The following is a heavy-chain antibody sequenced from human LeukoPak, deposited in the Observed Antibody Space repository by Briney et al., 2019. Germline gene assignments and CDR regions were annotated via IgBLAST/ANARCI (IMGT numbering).Heavy chain of an antibody. Sequence: PGGSLRLSCAASGFTFSSYSMNWVRQAPGKGLEWVSFISSSSSTIYYADSVKGRFTISRDNAKNSLYLQMNSLRDEDTAVYYCARSRGYGSGSYYTYYFDHWGQGTLVTLSS. CDR2: ISSSSSTI. D-gene: IGHD3-10*01. J-gene: IGHJ4*02. V-gene: IGHV3-48*02. CDR3: ARSRGYGSGSYYTYYFDH. CDR1: GFTFSSYS.